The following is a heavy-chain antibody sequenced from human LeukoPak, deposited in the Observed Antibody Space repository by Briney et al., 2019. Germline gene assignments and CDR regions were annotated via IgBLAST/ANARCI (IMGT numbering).Heavy chain of an antibody. CDR3: ARERPAADFDY. CDR1: GFTVSNYW. Sequence: PGGSLRLSCAASGFTVSNYWMHWVRQAPGKGLAWVSHISTDGSSTNYADSVKGRFTISRDNAKNTLYLQMSSLRAEDTAVYYCARERPAADFDYWGQGTLVTVSS. D-gene: IGHD2-2*01. V-gene: IGHV3-74*01. CDR2: ISTDGSST. J-gene: IGHJ4*02.